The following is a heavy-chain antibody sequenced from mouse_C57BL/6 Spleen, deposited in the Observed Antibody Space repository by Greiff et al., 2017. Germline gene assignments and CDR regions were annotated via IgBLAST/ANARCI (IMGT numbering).Heavy chain of an antibody. CDR2: IDPSDSYT. CDR1: GYTFTSYW. J-gene: IGHJ1*03. D-gene: IGHD1-1*01. Sequence: VQLQQPGAELVRPGTSVKLSCKASGYTFTSYWMHWVKQRHGQGLEWIGVIDPSDSYTNYNQKFKGKATLTVDTSSSTAYMQLRSLTSEDSAVYYCARRDYGSSCWYFAVWGTETTVTVSS. V-gene: IGHV1-59*01. CDR3: ARRDYGSSCWYFAV.